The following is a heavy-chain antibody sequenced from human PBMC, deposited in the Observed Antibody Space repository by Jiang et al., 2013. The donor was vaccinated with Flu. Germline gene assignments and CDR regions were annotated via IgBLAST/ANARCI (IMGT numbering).Heavy chain of an antibody. CDR1: GYMFSVYG. V-gene: IGHV1-18*01. CDR3: ARDWGATVTTTFFDY. CDR2: INAYNGNT. D-gene: IGHD4-17*01. Sequence: SVKVSCKASGYMFSVYGITWVRQAPGQGLEWMGGINAYNGNTNYAQKFQGRVTLTTDTSTSTAYMELRNLRSDDTAVYYCARDWGATVTTTFFDYWGQGTQVTVSS. J-gene: IGHJ4*02.